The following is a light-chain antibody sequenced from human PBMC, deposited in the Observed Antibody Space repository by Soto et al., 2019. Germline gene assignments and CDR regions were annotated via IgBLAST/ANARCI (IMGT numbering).Light chain of an antibody. CDR3: QEYNSYSGT. CDR2: DAS. V-gene: IGKV1D-8*03. CDR1: QGISSY. Sequence: VIWMTQSPSLLSASTVHRVTISCRMSQGISSYLAWYQQKPGKAPKLLIYDASTLKSGVPSRFSGSGSGTKFTLTISSLQPDDFATYYCQEYNSYSGTFGQGTKVDIK. J-gene: IGKJ1*01.